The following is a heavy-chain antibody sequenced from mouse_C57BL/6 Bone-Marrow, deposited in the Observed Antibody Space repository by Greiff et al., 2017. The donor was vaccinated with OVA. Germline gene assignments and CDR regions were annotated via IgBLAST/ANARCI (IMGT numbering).Heavy chain of an antibody. D-gene: IGHD1-1*01. J-gene: IGHJ2*01. CDR1: GYTFTSYD. V-gene: IGHV1-85*01. Sequence: QVQLKESGPELVKPGASVKLSCKASGYTFTSYDINWVKQRPGQGLEWIGWIYPRDGSTKYNEKFKGKATLTVDTASSTAYMELHSLTSEDSAVYFCAREGGYYYGSSLYFDYWGQGTTLTVSS. CDR2: IYPRDGST. CDR3: AREGGYYYGSSLYFDY.